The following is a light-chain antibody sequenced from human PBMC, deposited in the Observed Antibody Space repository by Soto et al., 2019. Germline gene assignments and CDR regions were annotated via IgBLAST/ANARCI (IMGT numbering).Light chain of an antibody. CDR1: QTISSW. Sequence: DIQMTQSPSTLSGSVGDRVTITCRASQTISSWLAWYQQKPGKAPKLLIYKASTLKSGVPSRFSGSGSGTEFTLTISSLQPDDFATYYCQQANSFPLTVGGGTKVDIK. CDR2: KAS. CDR3: QQANSFPLT. J-gene: IGKJ4*01. V-gene: IGKV1-5*03.